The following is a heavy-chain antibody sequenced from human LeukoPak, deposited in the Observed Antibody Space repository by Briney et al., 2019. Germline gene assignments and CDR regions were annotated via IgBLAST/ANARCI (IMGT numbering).Heavy chain of an antibody. CDR1: GYTFYTYG. V-gene: IGHV1-18*01. D-gene: IGHD6-19*01. CDR3: ARDLVQWLVQGGPLDY. CDR2: ISAYNGDT. Sequence: ASVKVSCKASGYTFYTYGINWVRQAPGQGLEWMGWISAYNGDTNYAQKIQGRVTMTTDTFTSTAYMELRSLRSDDTAVYYCARDLVQWLVQGGPLDYWGQGTLVTVSS. J-gene: IGHJ4*02.